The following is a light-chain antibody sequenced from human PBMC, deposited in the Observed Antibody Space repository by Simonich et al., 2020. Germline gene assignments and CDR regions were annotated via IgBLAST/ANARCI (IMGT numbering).Light chain of an antibody. V-gene: IGKV3-15*01. Sequence: EIVMTQSPATLSVSPGERATLSCRASQSVSSNLAWYQQQPGQAPRLLIHGASPRATGIPARFSGSGSGTEFTLTISSLQSEDFAVYYCQQYNNWPYTFGQGTKLEIK. CDR1: QSVSSN. J-gene: IGKJ2*01. CDR2: GAS. CDR3: QQYNNWPYT.